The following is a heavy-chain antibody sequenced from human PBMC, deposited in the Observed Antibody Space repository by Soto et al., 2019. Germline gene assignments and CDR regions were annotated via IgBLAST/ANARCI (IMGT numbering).Heavy chain of an antibody. V-gene: IGHV4-34*01. CDR2: INHSGST. CDR1: GGSFSGYY. J-gene: IGHJ4*02. Sequence: PSETLSLTCAVYGGSFSGYYWSWIRQPPGKGLEWIGEINHSGSTNYNPSLKSRVTISVDTSKNQFSLNLTSMTAADTAVYYCARGRGTLSRGVGLVIWRLAYWGEGTLVTVYS. D-gene: IGHD3-10*01. CDR3: ARGRGTLSRGVGLVIWRLAY.